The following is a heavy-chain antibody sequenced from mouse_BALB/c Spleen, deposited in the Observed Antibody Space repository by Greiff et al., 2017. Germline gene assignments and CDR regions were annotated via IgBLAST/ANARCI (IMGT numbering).Heavy chain of an antibody. Sequence: EVQLQQSGGGLVKPGGSLKLSCAASGFAFSSYDMSWVRQTPEKRLEWVAYISSGGGSTYYPDTVKGRFTISRDNAKNTLYLQMSSLKSEDTAMYYCARHYYGTLFAYWGQGTLVTVSA. V-gene: IGHV5-12-1*01. CDR1: GFAFSSYD. CDR2: ISSGGGST. CDR3: ARHYYGTLFAY. D-gene: IGHD1-1*01. J-gene: IGHJ3*01.